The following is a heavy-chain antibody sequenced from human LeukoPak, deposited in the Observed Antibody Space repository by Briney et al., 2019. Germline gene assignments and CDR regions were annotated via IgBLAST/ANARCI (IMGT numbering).Heavy chain of an antibody. CDR2: ISYDGSDK. J-gene: IGHJ4*02. Sequence: PGGSLRLSCAASGFTFSSYAMHWVRQAPGKGLEWVAIISYDGSDKYYADSVKGRFTISRDNSKNTLYLQMNSLKAEDTAVYYCAKGSKNWYSGRLGEFDYWGQGTLVTVSS. V-gene: IGHV3-30*04. D-gene: IGHD1-26*01. CDR3: AKGSKNWYSGRLGEFDY. CDR1: GFTFSSYA.